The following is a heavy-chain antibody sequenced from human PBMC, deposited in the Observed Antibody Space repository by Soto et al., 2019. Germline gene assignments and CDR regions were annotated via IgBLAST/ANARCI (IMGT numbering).Heavy chain of an antibody. Sequence: EEQLAESGGGLVQPGGSLRLSCAASGLVISSSYMGWVRQAPGKGLEWVSGLYVDGRTYYTDSVKDRFTISRDDSKNTVYRQMNGLRVDDTAIYYCARQVGSYWYFDLWGRGTLVTVSS. CDR3: ARQVGSYWYFDL. D-gene: IGHD1-26*01. CDR1: GLVISSSY. J-gene: IGHJ2*01. V-gene: IGHV3-66*04. CDR2: LYVDGRT.